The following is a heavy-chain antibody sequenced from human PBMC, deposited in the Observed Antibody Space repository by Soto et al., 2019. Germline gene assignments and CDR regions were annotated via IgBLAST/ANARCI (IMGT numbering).Heavy chain of an antibody. CDR3: AKGQHCSSTSCYFYYYGVDV. V-gene: IGHV3-30*18. J-gene: IGHJ6*02. CDR2: ISYDGSNK. D-gene: IGHD2-2*01. CDR1: GFTFSTYG. Sequence: GGSLRLSCAASGFTFSTYGMHWVRQAPGKGLEWVAVISYDGSNKFYADSVKGRLTISRDNSKNTLYLQMNSLRAEDTAVYYCAKGQHCSSTSCYFYYYGVDVWGPGTTVTVSS.